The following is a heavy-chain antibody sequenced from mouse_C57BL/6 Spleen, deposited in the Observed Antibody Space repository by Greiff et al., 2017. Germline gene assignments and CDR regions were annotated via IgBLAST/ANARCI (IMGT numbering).Heavy chain of an antibody. D-gene: IGHD1-1*01. Sequence: QVQLQQPGAELVKPGASVKMSCKASGYTFTSYWITWVKQRPGQGLEWIGDIYPGSGSTNYNEKFKSKATLTVDTSSSTAYMQLSSLTSEDSAVYYCARSYYGSSYFWYFDVWGTGTTVTVSS. CDR2: IYPGSGST. CDR3: ARSYYGSSYFWYFDV. CDR1: GYTFTSYW. V-gene: IGHV1-55*01. J-gene: IGHJ1*03.